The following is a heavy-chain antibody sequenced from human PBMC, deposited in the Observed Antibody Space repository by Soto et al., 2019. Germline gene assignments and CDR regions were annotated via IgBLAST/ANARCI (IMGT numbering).Heavy chain of an antibody. Sequence: GGSLRLSCAASGFTFNDYAMHWVRQAPGKGLEWVSSISWNSGNIGYADSVKGRFTISRDNAKNSLYLQMNSLRAGDTALYYCAKSETIFGVAMDVWGKGTTVTVSS. CDR1: GFTFNDYA. V-gene: IGHV3-9*01. CDR2: ISWNSGNI. CDR3: AKSETIFGVAMDV. D-gene: IGHD3-3*01. J-gene: IGHJ6*03.